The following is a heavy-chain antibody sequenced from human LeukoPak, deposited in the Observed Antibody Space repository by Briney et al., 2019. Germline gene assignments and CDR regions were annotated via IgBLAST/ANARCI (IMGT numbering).Heavy chain of an antibody. V-gene: IGHV3-7*01. CDR1: GFPFSSYW. D-gene: IGHD4-11*01. CDR2: IKQDGGET. J-gene: IGHJ4*02. CDR3: TREDHSNYNY. Sequence: GGSLRLCCAASGFPFSSYWMAWVRQAPGKGLEWVASIKQDGGETFYVDSVKGRFTISRDNAKNSLYLQMNSLRAEDTAVYYCTREDHSNYNYWGQGTLVTVSS.